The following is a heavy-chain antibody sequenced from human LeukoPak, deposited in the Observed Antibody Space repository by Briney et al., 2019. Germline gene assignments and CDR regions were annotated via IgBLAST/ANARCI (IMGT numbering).Heavy chain of an antibody. V-gene: IGHV5-10-1*01. CDR2: IDPSDSYT. CDR3: ARLGYCSSTSCYLPATRMYYGMDV. J-gene: IGHJ6*02. CDR1: GHSFTSYW. D-gene: IGHD2-2*01. Sequence: GGSLKISCKGSGHSFTSYWISWVRQMPGKGLEWRGRIDPSDSYTSYSPSFQGHVTISADKSISTAYLQWSSLKASDTAMYYCARLGYCSSTSCYLPATRMYYGMDVWGQGTTVTVSS.